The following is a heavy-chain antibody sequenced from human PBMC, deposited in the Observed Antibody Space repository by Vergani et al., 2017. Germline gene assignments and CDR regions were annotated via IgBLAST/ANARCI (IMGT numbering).Heavy chain of an antibody. V-gene: IGHV4-34*01. D-gene: IGHD2-21*01. CDR3: ARDPSAYCGGDCYSGDAFDI. Sequence: QVQLQESGPGLLKPSETLSLTCAVYGGSLSGYYWSWIRQPPGKGLEWIGEINHSGSTNYNPSVKSRVTISVDTSRNQFSLLSSVTAADTAVYYCARDPSAYCGGDCYSGDAFDIWGQGTMVTVSS. CDR2: INHSGST. CDR1: GGSLSGYY. J-gene: IGHJ3*02.